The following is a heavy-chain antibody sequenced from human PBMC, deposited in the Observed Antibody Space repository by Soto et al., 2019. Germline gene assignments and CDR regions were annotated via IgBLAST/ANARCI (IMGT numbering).Heavy chain of an antibody. D-gene: IGHD3-22*01. CDR1: GGSISSYY. CDR2: IYYSGST. J-gene: IGHJ6*02. Sequence: SETLSLTCTVSGGSISSYYWSWIRQPPGKGLEWIGYIYYSGSTNYNPSLKSRVTISVDTSKNQFSLKLSSVTAADTAVYFCARGNYYDSSGLDYGMDVWGQGTTVTVSS. CDR3: ARGNYYDSSGLDYGMDV. V-gene: IGHV4-59*01.